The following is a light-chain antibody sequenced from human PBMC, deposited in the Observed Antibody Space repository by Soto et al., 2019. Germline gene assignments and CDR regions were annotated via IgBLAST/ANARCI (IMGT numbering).Light chain of an antibody. CDR3: QQSYSTWT. V-gene: IGKV1-12*01. Sequence: IQMTQSPSSASAEVGDRFTVTFRASQGVGGWLAWYQQKPGKAPKLLIFVASSLQSGVPSRFSCSGSGTDFTFPMSRLQPEDFAPAYCQQSYSTWTFGQGTKVDIK. CDR2: VAS. J-gene: IGKJ1*01. CDR1: QGVGGW.